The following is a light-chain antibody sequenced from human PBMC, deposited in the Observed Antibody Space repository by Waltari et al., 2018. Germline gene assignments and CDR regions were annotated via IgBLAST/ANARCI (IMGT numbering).Light chain of an antibody. V-gene: IGKV1-39*01. CDR2: ATS. CDR3: QQSHSSPLT. J-gene: IGKJ4*01. CDR1: RSVIGL. Sequence: DVQMTQSPSSLSASIGDRVTINCRASRSVIGLLNWYQQKPGKVPKLLIYATSTLHSGVPSRFSGSGSGTDYTLTISSLQPEDFATYYCQQSHSSPLTFGGGTKVEIK.